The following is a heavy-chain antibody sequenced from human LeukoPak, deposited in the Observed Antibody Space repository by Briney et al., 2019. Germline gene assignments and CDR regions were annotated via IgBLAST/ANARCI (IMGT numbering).Heavy chain of an antibody. J-gene: IGHJ4*02. Sequence: PSETLSLTCTVSGGSISSSSYYWGWIRQPPGKGLEWIGSIYYSGSTCYNPSLKSRVTISVDTSKNQFSLKLSSVTAADTAVYYCATLSGYSGSYYSFDYWGQGTLVTVSS. CDR1: GGSISSSSYY. CDR3: ATLSGYSGSYYSFDY. V-gene: IGHV4-39*01. D-gene: IGHD1-26*01. CDR2: IYYSGST.